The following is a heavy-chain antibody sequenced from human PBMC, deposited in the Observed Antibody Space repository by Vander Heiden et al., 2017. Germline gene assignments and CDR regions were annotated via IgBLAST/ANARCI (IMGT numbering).Heavy chain of an antibody. CDR3: ARRTLDTEYFDY. J-gene: IGHJ4*02. V-gene: IGHV1-69*01. D-gene: IGHD5-18*01. Sequence: QVQLVQSGAEVQKPGSSVKVSCKASGGTFSSYAISWVRQAPGQGLEWMGGIIPIFGTANYAQKFQGRVTITADESTSTVYMELSSLRSEDTAVYYCARRTLDTEYFDYWGQGTLVTVSS. CDR1: GGTFSSYA. CDR2: IIPIFGTA.